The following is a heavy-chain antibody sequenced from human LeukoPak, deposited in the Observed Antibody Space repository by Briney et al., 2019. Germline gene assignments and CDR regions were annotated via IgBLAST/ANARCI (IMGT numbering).Heavy chain of an antibody. CDR2: ISYDGTSK. J-gene: IGHJ1*01. D-gene: IGHD6-13*01. CDR3: SRGGTSNWYGYFQH. CDR1: GFTFSSSD. Sequence: GGSLRLSCAASGFTFSSSDMSWVRQAPGKGLEWVAVISYDGTSKYYVDSVKGRFTLSRDNSKNTLYLQMNSLRAEDTAVYYCSRGGTSNWYGYFQHWGQGTLVTVSS. V-gene: IGHV3-30*03.